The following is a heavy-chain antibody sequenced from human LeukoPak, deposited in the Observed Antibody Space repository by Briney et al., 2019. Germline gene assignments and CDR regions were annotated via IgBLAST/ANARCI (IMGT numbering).Heavy chain of an antibody. D-gene: IGHD3-10*01. V-gene: IGHV1-46*01. J-gene: IGHJ6*03. CDR3: ARDPTPYYYGSGSYSYYFMDV. Sequence: ASVKVSCKPSGYTFTSYYMHWVRHAPGQGLEWMGIINPSGGSTSYAQKFQGRVTMTRDTSTSTVYMELSSLRSEDTAVYYCARDPTPYYYGSGSYSYYFMDVGGKGTTVTISS. CDR2: INPSGGST. CDR1: GYTFTSYY.